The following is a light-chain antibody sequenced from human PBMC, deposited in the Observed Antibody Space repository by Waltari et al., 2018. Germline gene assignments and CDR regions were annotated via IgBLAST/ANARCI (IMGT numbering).Light chain of an antibody. Sequence: SCRASQSVTGYLAWYQQKPGQAPRLLIYNTSKRATGIPARFSGSGSGTDFTLTISSLEPEDFAVYYCHQRGNWPLTFGGGTKVEIK. V-gene: IGKV3-11*01. J-gene: IGKJ4*01. CDR1: QSVTGY. CDR3: HQRGNWPLT. CDR2: NTS.